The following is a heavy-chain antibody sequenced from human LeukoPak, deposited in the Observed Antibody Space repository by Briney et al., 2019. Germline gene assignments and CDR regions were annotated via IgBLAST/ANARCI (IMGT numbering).Heavy chain of an antibody. Sequence: PSETLLLTCTVSGASISGYYWGWIRQPPGKGLEWIGSIYSSGSTYYNPSLKSRVAISVDTSKNQFSLKLSSVTAADTAVYYCARHDWRWLQVGLDHLVQGTLVTVSS. J-gene: IGHJ4*02. CDR3: ARHDWRWLQVGLDH. CDR1: GASISGYY. V-gene: IGHV4-39*01. D-gene: IGHD5-24*01. CDR2: IYSSGST.